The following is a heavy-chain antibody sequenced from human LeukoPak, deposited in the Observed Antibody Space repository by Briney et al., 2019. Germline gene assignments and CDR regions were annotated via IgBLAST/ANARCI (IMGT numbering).Heavy chain of an antibody. V-gene: IGHV3-7*01. CDR1: RFSFSIYL. CDR2: IKQDGSEK. Sequence: GGSLRLSCAPSRFSFSIYLMSWVRQAPGKGLERVANIKQDGSEKYYVDSVKGRFTISRDNDKNSLYLQMNSVRAEDTAVYYCARASPRNFDYWGQGTLVTVSS. J-gene: IGHJ4*02. CDR3: ARASPRNFDY.